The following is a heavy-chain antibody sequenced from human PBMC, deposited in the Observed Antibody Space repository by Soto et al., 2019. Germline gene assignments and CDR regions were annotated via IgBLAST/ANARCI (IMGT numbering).Heavy chain of an antibody. CDR1: GASVNNRNYH. CDR3: AVLLAGGGGDGN. Sequence: QVQLQESGPGLVKPSETLSLTCTVSGASVNNRNYHWSWIRQPPGRGLEWIGQVQNGGTTEFDSPSLKSRLTFSIDASKTQFSLKLNSVTAADTAIYYCAVLLAGGGGDGNWGQGTLVTVSS. J-gene: IGHJ4*02. D-gene: IGHD3-10*01. CDR2: VQNGGTT. V-gene: IGHV4-61*01.